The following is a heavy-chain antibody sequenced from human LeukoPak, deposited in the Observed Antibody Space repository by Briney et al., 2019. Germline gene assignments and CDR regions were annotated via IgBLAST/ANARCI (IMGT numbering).Heavy chain of an antibody. CDR2: INPNSGGT. J-gene: IGHJ4*02. CDR1: GYTFTSYD. Sequence: ASVKVSCKASGYTFTSYDINWVRQAPGQGLEWMGWINPNSGGTNYAQKFQGRVTMTRDTSISTAYMELSRLRSDDTAIYYCARDYSGSYYGGQDYWGQGTLVTVSS. CDR3: ARDYSGSYYGGQDY. V-gene: IGHV1-2*02. D-gene: IGHD1-26*01.